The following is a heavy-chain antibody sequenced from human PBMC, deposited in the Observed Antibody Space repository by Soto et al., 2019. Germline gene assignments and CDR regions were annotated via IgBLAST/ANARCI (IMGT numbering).Heavy chain of an antibody. Sequence: GVSPRLSFAASGFTFSSYSMSWVRQAPGKGLEWVSAISGSGGSTYYADSVKGRFTISRDNSKNTLYLQMNSLRAEDTAVYYCAKDHIPNYYDSSGPYWYFDLWGRGTLVTVSS. D-gene: IGHD3-22*01. CDR2: ISGSGGST. V-gene: IGHV3-23*01. CDR3: AKDHIPNYYDSSGPYWYFDL. J-gene: IGHJ2*01. CDR1: GFTFSSYS.